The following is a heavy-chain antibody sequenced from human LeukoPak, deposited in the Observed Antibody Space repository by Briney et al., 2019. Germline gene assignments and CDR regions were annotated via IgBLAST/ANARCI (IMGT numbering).Heavy chain of an antibody. Sequence: PSETLSLTCTVSGGSISSYYWSWIRQHPGKGLEWIGYIYYSGSTYYNPSLKSRVTISVDTSKNQFSLKLSSVTAADTAVYYCARVISPTYGDYPYFDYWGQGTLVTVSS. V-gene: IGHV4-59*06. D-gene: IGHD4-17*01. CDR3: ARVISPTYGDYPYFDY. CDR1: GGSISSYY. CDR2: IYYSGST. J-gene: IGHJ4*02.